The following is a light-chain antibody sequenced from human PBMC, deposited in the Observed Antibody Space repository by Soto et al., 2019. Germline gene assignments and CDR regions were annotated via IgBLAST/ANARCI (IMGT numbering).Light chain of an antibody. CDR3: SSYTSSGTLV. Sequence: QSDLTQPASVSGSPGQSITISCTGTSSDVGGYDYVSWYQQPPGKAPKLMIYDVSNWPSGVSNRFSGSKSGNTASLTISGLQAEDEADYYCSSYTSSGTLVFGTGTKVTVL. J-gene: IGLJ1*01. CDR1: SSDVGGYDY. CDR2: DVS. V-gene: IGLV2-14*01.